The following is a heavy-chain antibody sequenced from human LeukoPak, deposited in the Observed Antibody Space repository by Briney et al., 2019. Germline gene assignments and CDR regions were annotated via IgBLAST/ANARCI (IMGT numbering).Heavy chain of an antibody. CDR3: ARHDSTGQYNPLDY. CDR1: GASIRRTTYY. Sequence: PSETLSLTCTVSGASIRRTTYYWAWIRQSPEKGLEWIGSFYHNGGTYYNPSLKSRLTISVDTSSNQFSLKLTSVTAADTAVYYCARHDSTGQYNPLDYWGQGTRVTVSS. V-gene: IGHV4-39*01. CDR2: FYHNGGT. D-gene: IGHD2-8*02. J-gene: IGHJ4*02.